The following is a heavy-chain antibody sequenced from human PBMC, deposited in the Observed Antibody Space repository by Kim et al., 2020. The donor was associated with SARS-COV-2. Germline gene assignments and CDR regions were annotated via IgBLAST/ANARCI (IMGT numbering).Heavy chain of an antibody. CDR3: ARGLRWYGDYEEVVY. J-gene: IGHJ4*02. D-gene: IGHD4-17*01. V-gene: IGHV3-30*04. CDR2: ISYDGSNK. Sequence: GGSLRLSCAASGFTFSSYAMHWVRQAPGKGLEWVAVISYDGSNKYYADSVKGRFTISRDNSKNTLYLQMNSLRAEDTAVYYCARGLRWYGDYEEVVYWGQGTLVTVSS. CDR1: GFTFSSYA.